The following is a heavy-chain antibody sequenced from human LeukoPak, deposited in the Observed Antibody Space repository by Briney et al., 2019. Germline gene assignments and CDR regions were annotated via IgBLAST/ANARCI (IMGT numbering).Heavy chain of an antibody. CDR3: VRGSSWYPSAGFDP. CDR1: GGSISSYY. Sequence: PSETLSLTCTVSGGSISSYYWSWIRQPAGKGLEWIGRIYTSGSTNYNPSLKSRVTMSVDTSKNQFSLKLSSVTAADTAVYYCVRGSSWYPSAGFDPWGQGTLVTVSS. D-gene: IGHD6-13*01. CDR2: IYTSGST. J-gene: IGHJ5*02. V-gene: IGHV4-4*07.